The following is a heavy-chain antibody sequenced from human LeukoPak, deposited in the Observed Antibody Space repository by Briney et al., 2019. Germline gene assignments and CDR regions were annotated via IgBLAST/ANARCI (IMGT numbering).Heavy chain of an antibody. V-gene: IGHV3-30*03. CDR2: ISYDEANT. J-gene: IGHJ4*02. Sequence: GGSLRLSCAASGFAFSDYGMHWVRQAPGKGLEWLAVISYDEANTYYADSVKGRFIVSRDNSENTVFLQMNSLSVEDTAIYYCSSATSMNTVTTDYWGQGTLVTVSS. CDR3: SSATSMNTVTTDY. D-gene: IGHD4-17*01. CDR1: GFAFSDYG.